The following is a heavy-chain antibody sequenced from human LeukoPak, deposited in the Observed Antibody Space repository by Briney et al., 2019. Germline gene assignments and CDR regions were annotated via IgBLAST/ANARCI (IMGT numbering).Heavy chain of an antibody. J-gene: IGHJ6*03. Sequence: PGVSLRLSCAASGFTFSSYGMSWVRQAPGKGLEWVSAISGSGGSTYYADSVKGRFTISRDNSKNTLYLQMNSLRAEDTAVYYCAKGDGDYYYYYYMDVWGKGTTVTISS. CDR1: GFTFSSYG. CDR3: AKGDGDYYYYYYMDV. CDR2: ISGSGGST. V-gene: IGHV3-23*01. D-gene: IGHD4-17*01.